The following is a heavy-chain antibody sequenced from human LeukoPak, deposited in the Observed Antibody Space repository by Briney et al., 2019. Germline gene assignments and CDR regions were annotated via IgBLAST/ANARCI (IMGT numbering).Heavy chain of an antibody. CDR1: GYTFTGSY. CDR3: ARGRCSSRSCYLFDY. D-gene: IGHD2-2*01. V-gene: IGHV1-2*02. Sequence: ASVNVSCKASGYTFTGSYIHWVRQAPGQGLEWMGWINPNSGGTNYAQKFQGRVTMTRDTSISTAYMELSRLRSDDTAVYYCARGRCSSRSCYLFDYWGRGTLVTVSS. CDR2: INPNSGGT. J-gene: IGHJ4*02.